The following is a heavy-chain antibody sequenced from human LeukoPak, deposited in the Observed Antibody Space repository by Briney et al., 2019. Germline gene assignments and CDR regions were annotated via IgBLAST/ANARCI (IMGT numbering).Heavy chain of an antibody. J-gene: IGHJ4*02. CDR1: GFTFSSYA. CDR3: LRGDRRDY. Sequence: GGSLRLSCAASGFTFSSYAMSWVRQAPGKGLEWVAFIRYDGINKYYADSVKGRFIISRDNAKDSLYLQMNSLSVEDTAVYYCLRGDRRDYWGQGTLVTVSS. V-gene: IGHV3-30*02. CDR2: IRYDGINK.